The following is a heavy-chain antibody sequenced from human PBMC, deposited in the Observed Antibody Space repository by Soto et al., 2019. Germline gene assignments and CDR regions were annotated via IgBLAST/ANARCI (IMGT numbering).Heavy chain of an antibody. CDR3: ARSNWNFPFDY. CDR1: GGSISSFY. V-gene: IGHV4-59*01. D-gene: IGHD1-7*01. CDR2: IYYTGTI. J-gene: IGHJ4*02. Sequence: SDTLSLTCTVSGGSISSFYWNWIRQSPGKGLEWIGYIYYTGTINYNPSLKSRVTMSLDTSKDQFSLNLTSVTAADTAVYYCARSNWNFPFDYWGQGTLVTVSS.